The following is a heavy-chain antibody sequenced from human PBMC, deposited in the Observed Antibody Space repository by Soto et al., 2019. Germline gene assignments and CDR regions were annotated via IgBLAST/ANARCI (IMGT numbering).Heavy chain of an antibody. Sequence: SVKVSCKASGGTFSSYAISGVRQAPGQGLEWMGGIIPIFGTANYAQKFQGRVTITADESTSTAYMELSSPRSEDTAVYYCARGGINYYGSGSPYGMDVWGQGTTVTVS. D-gene: IGHD3-10*01. CDR1: GGTFSSYA. CDR2: IIPIFGTA. CDR3: ARGGINYYGSGSPYGMDV. J-gene: IGHJ6*02. V-gene: IGHV1-69*13.